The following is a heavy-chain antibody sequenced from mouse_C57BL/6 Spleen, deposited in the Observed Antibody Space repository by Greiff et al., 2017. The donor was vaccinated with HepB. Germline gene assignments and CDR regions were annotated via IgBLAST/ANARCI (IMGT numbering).Heavy chain of an antibody. V-gene: IGHV1-69*01. CDR3: ARSALSGYYGSSSFAY. CDR2: IDPSDSYT. CDR1: GYTFTSYW. J-gene: IGHJ3*01. D-gene: IGHD1-1*01. Sequence: VQLQQSGAELVMPGASVKLSCKASGYTFTSYWMHWVKQRPGQGLEWIGEIDPSDSYTNYNQKFKGKSTLTVDKSSSTAYMQLSSLTSEDSAVYYCARSALSGYYGSSSFAYWGQGTLVTVSA.